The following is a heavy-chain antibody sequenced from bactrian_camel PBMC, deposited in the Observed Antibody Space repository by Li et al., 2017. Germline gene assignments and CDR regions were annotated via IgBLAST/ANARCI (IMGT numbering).Heavy chain of an antibody. Sequence: VQLVESGGGLVQPGGSLRLSCAASGFTFSSYDMSWVRQAPGKGLEWVSSIYSDGSNTAYADSVKGRFTISRDNAKHTLDLQMTNLKPEDSATYYCAVNPYGPRCDLVDEGQLFGFWGQGTQVTVS. CDR1: GFTFSSYD. V-gene: IGHV3-2*01. J-gene: IGHJ6*01. D-gene: IGHD3*01. CDR2: IYSDGSNT. CDR3: AVNPYGPRCDLVDEGQLFGF.